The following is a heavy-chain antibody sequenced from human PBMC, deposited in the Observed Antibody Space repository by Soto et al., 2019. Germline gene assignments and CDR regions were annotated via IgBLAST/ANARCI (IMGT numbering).Heavy chain of an antibody. V-gene: IGHV5-51*01. CDR1: GYSFTSYW. CDR2: IYPGDSDT. Sequence: GEALKISCKGSGYSFTSYWIGWVRQMPGKGLEWMGIIYPGDSDTRYSPSFQGQVTISADKSISTAYLQWSSLKASDTAMYYCARQYCSSTSCYHYYYMEVWGKGTTVTVSS. D-gene: IGHD2-2*01. CDR3: ARQYCSSTSCYHYYYMEV. J-gene: IGHJ6*03.